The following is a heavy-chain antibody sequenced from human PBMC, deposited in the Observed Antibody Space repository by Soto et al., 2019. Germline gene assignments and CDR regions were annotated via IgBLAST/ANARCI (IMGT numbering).Heavy chain of an antibody. Sequence: GGSLRLSCAASGFTFDDYTMHWVRQAPGKGLEWVSLISWDGGSTYYADSVKGRFTISRDNSKNSLYLQMNSLRTEDTALYYCAKEDSSGWPNDYWGQGTLVTVSS. CDR1: GFTFDDYT. J-gene: IGHJ4*02. CDR2: ISWDGGST. V-gene: IGHV3-43*01. CDR3: AKEDSSGWPNDY. D-gene: IGHD6-19*01.